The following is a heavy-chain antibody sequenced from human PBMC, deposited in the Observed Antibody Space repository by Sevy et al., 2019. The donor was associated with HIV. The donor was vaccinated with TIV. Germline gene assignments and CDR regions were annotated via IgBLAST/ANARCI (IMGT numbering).Heavy chain of an antibody. CDR1: GATISSTDYY. CDR2: IRHGGYT. J-gene: IGHJ4*02. CDR3: VGPKLTYSSGWHYFDY. Sequence: SETLSLTCTVSGATISSTDYYWGWIRQSPGKGLEWIASIRHGGYTFYNPSLKSRVSISADTSKNQFSLKLRFVSAAETSIYDCVGPKLTYSSGWHYFDYWGQGTVVTVSS. V-gene: IGHV4-39*01. D-gene: IGHD6-19*01.